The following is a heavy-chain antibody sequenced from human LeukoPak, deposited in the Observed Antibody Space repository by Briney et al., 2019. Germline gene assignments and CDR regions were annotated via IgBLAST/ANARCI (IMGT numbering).Heavy chain of an antibody. CDR1: GYTFTSYG. Sequence: ASLKVSCKASGYTFTSYGISWVRQATGQGLEWMGWISAYNCNTNYAQKLQGRVTMPTDTSTSTAYMELRSLRSDDTAVYYCARAIAVAGTSWFDPWGQGTLVTVSS. CDR2: ISAYNCNT. CDR3: ARAIAVAGTSWFDP. J-gene: IGHJ5*02. V-gene: IGHV1-18*01. D-gene: IGHD6-19*01.